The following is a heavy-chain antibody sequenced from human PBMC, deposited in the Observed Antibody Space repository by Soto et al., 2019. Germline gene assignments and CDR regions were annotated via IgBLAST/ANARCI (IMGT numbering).Heavy chain of an antibody. CDR1: GYTFTSYG. J-gene: IGHJ4*02. Sequence: ASVKVSCKASGYTFTSYGISWVRQAPGQGLEWMGWISAYNGNTNYAQKLQGRVTMTTDTSTSTAYMELRSLRSDDTAVYYCARGPRVRVVGAFFDYWGQGTLVTVSS. CDR2: ISAYNGNT. CDR3: ARGPRVRVVGAFFDY. D-gene: IGHD1-26*01. V-gene: IGHV1-18*04.